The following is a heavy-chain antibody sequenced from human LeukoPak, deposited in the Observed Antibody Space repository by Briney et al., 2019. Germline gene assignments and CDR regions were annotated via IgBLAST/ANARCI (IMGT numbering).Heavy chain of an antibody. CDR2: ISGSGGST. CDR3: AKDVYYDSSGYSWFDP. CDR1: GFTFSSYA. J-gene: IGHJ5*02. D-gene: IGHD3-22*01. V-gene: IGHV3-23*01. Sequence: GGSLRLSCAASGFTFSSYAMSWVCQAPGKGLEWVSAISGSGGSTYYADSVKGRFTISRDNSKNTLYLQMNSLRAEDTAVYYCAKDVYYDSSGYSWFDPWGQGTLVTVSP.